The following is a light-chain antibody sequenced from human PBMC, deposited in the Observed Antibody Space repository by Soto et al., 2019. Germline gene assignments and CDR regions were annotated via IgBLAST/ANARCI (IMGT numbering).Light chain of an antibody. CDR2: GAS. CDR3: QQHGSSPQT. V-gene: IGKV3-20*01. CDR1: QGVSSSS. Sequence: EIVLTQSPGTLSLSPGERATLSCRASQGVSSSSLAWYQQKPGQAPRLLIYGASSRAIGIPDRFSGSESGTDFTLTISRLEPEDFAVYYCQQHGSSPQTFGQGTKVEIK. J-gene: IGKJ1*01.